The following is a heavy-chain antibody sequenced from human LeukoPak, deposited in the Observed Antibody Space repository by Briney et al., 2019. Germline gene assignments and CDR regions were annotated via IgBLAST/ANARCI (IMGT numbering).Heavy chain of an antibody. Sequence: SETLSLTCTVSGGSVSSHYWSWIRQPPGKGLEWIGYIYYSGSTNYNPSLKSRVTISVDTSKNQFSLKLSSVTAADTAVYYCAAVAVAGSWFDPWGQGTLVTVSS. CDR2: IYYSGST. J-gene: IGHJ5*02. CDR1: GGSVSSHY. CDR3: AAVAVAGSWFDP. V-gene: IGHV4-59*02. D-gene: IGHD6-19*01.